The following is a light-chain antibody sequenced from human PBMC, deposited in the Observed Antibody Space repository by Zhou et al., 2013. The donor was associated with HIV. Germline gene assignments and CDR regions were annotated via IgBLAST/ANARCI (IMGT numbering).Light chain of an antibody. CDR3: QQYSAYSWT. CDR2: AAS. J-gene: IGKJ1*01. CDR1: QGISTY. V-gene: IGKV1-9*01. Sequence: IQLTQSPSSLSASVGDRVTITCRASQGISTYLAWYQQKPGRAPKLLIYAASTLHSGVPSRFSGSGSETEFTLTISSLQPDDFATYYCQQYSAYSWTFGQGTSVELK.